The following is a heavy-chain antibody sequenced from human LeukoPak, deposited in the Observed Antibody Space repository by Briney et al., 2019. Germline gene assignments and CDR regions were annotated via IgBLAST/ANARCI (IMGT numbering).Heavy chain of an antibody. CDR3: AKDRGFGVFFQYYFDY. Sequence: PGGSLRLSCAASGFSYYGMHWVRQAPGKGLEWVAVISYDGSNKYYADSVKGRFTISRDNSKNTLDLQMNSLRAEDTAVYYCAKDRGFGVFFQYYFDYWGQGTLVTVSS. V-gene: IGHV3-30*18. J-gene: IGHJ4*02. D-gene: IGHD3-10*01. CDR2: ISYDGSNK. CDR1: GFSYYG.